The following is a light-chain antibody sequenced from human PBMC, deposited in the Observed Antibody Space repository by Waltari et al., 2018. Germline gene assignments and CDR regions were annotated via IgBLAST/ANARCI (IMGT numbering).Light chain of an antibody. CDR2: KAS. Sequence: DIQMTQSPSTLSASVGDRVTITCRASQSISTWLAWYQQKPGKAPKLLIYKASTLESGVPSRFSGSGSGTEFTLTISGLQPDDFATYYCQQYTSTFDQGTKLEIK. CDR1: QSISTW. CDR3: QQYTST. V-gene: IGKV1-5*03. J-gene: IGKJ2*02.